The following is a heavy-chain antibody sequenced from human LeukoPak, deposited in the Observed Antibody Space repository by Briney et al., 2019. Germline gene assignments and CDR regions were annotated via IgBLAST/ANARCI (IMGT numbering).Heavy chain of an antibody. D-gene: IGHD1-26*01. V-gene: IGHV4-34*01. CDR1: GGSFSGYY. J-gene: IGHJ5*02. CDR3: ARDLSSWSPPAWFDP. Sequence: SETLSLTCAVYGGSFSGYYWSWIRQPPGKGLEWIGEINHSGSTNYNPSLKSRVTISVDTSKNQFSLKLSSVTAADTAVYYCARDLSSWSPPAWFDPWGQGTLVTVSS. CDR2: INHSGST.